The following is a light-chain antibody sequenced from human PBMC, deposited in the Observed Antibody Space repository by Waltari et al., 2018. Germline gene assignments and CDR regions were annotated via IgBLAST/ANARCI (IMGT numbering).Light chain of an antibody. V-gene: IGLV2-23*02. CDR1: SSDVGSYTL. CDR3: CSYAGSTTRWV. CDR2: AVS. Sequence: QSALTQPASVSGSPGQSITIPCTGTSSDVGSYTLVSWYQQHPGKAPKLIIYAVSKRPSGASARFSGSKSGKPASPTISGLQAEDEADYYCCSYAGSTTRWVFGGGTKLTGL. J-gene: IGLJ3*02.